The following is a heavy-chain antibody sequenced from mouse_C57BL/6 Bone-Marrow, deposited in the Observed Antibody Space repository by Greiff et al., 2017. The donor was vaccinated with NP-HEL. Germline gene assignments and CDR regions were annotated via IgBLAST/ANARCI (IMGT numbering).Heavy chain of an antibody. D-gene: IGHD1-1*01. CDR2: FHPYNDDT. CDR1: GYTFTTYP. Sequence: VQLVESGAELVKPGASVKMSCKASGYTFTTYPIEWMKQNHGKSLEWIGNFHPYNDDTKYNEKFKGKATLTVEKSSSTVYLELSRLTSDDSAVYYCARRGIYYYGSSYVWFAYWGQGTLVTVSA. V-gene: IGHV1-47*01. CDR3: ARRGIYYYGSSYVWFAY. J-gene: IGHJ3*01.